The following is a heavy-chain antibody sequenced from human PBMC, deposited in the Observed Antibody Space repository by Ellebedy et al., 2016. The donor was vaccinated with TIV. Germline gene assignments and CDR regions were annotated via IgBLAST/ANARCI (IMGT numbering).Heavy chain of an antibody. CDR3: ARKLVRVSWFDP. CDR2: IIPIFGTA. J-gene: IGHJ5*02. D-gene: IGHD6-13*01. CDR1: GGTFSSYA. V-gene: IGHV1-69*13. Sequence: SVKVSXXASGGTFSSYAISWVRQAPGQGLEWMGGIIPIFGTANYAQKFQGRVTITADESTSTAYMELSSLRSEDTAVYYCARKLVRVSWFDPWGQGTLVTVSS.